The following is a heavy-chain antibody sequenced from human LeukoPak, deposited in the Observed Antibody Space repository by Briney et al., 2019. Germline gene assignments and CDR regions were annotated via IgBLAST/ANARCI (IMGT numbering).Heavy chain of an antibody. V-gene: IGHV3-30-3*01. D-gene: IGHD4-23*01. CDR3: ARDPTSYGGNSAFDI. Sequence: GGSLRLSCAASGFTFSSYAMHWVRQAPGKGLEWVAVISYDGSNKYYADSVKGRFTISRDNSKNTLYLQMNSLRAEDTAVYYCARDPTSYGGNSAFDIWGQGTMVTVSS. CDR1: GFTFSSYA. CDR2: ISYDGSNK. J-gene: IGHJ3*02.